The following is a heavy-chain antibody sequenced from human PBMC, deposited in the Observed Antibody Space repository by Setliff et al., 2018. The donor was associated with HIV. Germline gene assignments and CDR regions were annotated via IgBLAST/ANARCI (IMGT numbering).Heavy chain of an antibody. J-gene: IGHJ5*02. CDR2: ISHSGNT. CDR3: ARSTVGAGASFP. D-gene: IGHD1-26*01. Sequence: SETLSLTCTVSGGSISSGSYYWSWSRQPAGKGLEWIGCISHSGNTNFNPSLNSRVTISLDTSKNQFSLRLTSLTAADTAIYYCARSTVGAGASFPWGRGILVTVSS. CDR1: GGSISSGSYY. V-gene: IGHV4-61*10.